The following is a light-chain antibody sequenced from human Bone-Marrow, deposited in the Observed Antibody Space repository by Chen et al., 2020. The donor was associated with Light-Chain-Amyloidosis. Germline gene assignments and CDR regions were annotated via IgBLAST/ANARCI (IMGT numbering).Light chain of an antibody. CDR2: DVS. CDR3: SSYTSSSTWV. CDR1: SSDVGGYNY. J-gene: IGLJ3*02. Sequence: QSALTQPASASGSPGQSHTLSCTGTSSDVGGYNYVSWYQQHPGKAPKLMIYDVSNRPSGVSNRFSGSKSGNTASLTISGLQAEDEADYYCSSYTSSSTWVFGGGTKLTVL. V-gene: IGLV2-14*01.